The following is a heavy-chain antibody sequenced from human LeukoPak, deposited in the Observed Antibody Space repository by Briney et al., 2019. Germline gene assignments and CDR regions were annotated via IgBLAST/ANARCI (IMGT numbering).Heavy chain of an antibody. Sequence: SETLSLTCTVSGGSISSGGYYWSWIRQHPGKGLEWIGYIYYSGSTYYNPSLKSRVTISVDTSKNQSSLKLTSVTAADTAVYYCARYSSSPADFDYWGQGTLVTVSS. J-gene: IGHJ4*02. D-gene: IGHD6-6*01. V-gene: IGHV4-31*03. CDR3: ARYSSSPADFDY. CDR2: IYYSGST. CDR1: GGSISSGGYY.